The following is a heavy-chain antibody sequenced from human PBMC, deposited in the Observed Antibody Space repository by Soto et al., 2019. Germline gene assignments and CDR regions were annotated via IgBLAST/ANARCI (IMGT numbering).Heavy chain of an antibody. CDR2: ISRSADTI. CDR1: GFTFSTYS. D-gene: IGHD2-2*01. J-gene: IGHJ4*02. Sequence: EVQLVESGGGLVQPGGSLRLSCAASGFTFSTYSMSWVRQAPGKGLEWVSYISRSADTIYYADSVKGRFTISRDNAKNSLYLQRDRLRAEDTAIYYCARDGGCNSTTCYLVSYDSWGRGTLITVSS. V-gene: IGHV3-48*01. CDR3: ARDGGCNSTTCYLVSYDS.